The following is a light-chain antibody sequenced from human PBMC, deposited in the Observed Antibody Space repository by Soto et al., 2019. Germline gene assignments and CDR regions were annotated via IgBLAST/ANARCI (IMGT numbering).Light chain of an antibody. CDR2: GAS. Sequence: EIVLTQSPGTLSLSPGERATLSCRASQSVPYNYIAWYQQKPGQTPRLLIYGASSRATGISDRSSGSGSGTDFTLTISGLEPEDFAVYYCQQWDNLQWTFGQGTKVDIK. CDR1: QSVPYNY. V-gene: IGKV3-20*01. J-gene: IGKJ1*01. CDR3: QQWDNLQWT.